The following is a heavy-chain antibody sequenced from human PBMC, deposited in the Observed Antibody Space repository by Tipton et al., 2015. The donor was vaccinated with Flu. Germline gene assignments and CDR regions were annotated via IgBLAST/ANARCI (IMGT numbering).Heavy chain of an antibody. V-gene: IGHV4-39*07. Sequence: TLSLTCTVSGGSISRSSYYWGWVRQPPGKGLEWIGEINHSGSTNYNPSLKSRVTISGDTSKNQFSLKLSSVTAADTAVYYCATHCVGVCSHAFDIWGQGTMVTVSS. D-gene: IGHD2-21*02. CDR2: INHSGST. J-gene: IGHJ3*02. CDR3: ATHCVGVCSHAFDI. CDR1: GGSISRSSYY.